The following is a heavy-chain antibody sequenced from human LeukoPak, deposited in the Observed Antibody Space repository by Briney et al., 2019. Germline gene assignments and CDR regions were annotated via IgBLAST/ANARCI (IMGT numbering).Heavy chain of an antibody. J-gene: IGHJ4*02. V-gene: IGHV4-34*01. CDR3: ARARPTSSGWPNQQLDY. CDR2: INHSGST. Sequence: SETLSLTCAVYGGSFSGYYWSWIRQPPGKGLEWIGEINHSGSTNYNPSLKSRVTISVDTSKNQFSLKLSSVTAADTAVYYCARARPTSSGWPNQQLDYWGQGTLVTVSS. CDR1: GGSFSGYY. D-gene: IGHD6-19*01.